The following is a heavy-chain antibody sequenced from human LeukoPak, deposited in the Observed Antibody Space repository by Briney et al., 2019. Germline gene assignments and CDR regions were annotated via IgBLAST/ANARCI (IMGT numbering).Heavy chain of an antibody. Sequence: GGSLRLSCAASGFTFSSYAMSWVRQAPGKGLEWVSLISATATYYADSVKGRFTISRDISRNTLYLQMNSLRADDTAVYYCAKGQASGSYPLDYWGQGTLVTVSS. CDR1: GFTFSSYA. J-gene: IGHJ4*02. V-gene: IGHV3-23*01. CDR3: AKGQASGSYPLDY. D-gene: IGHD3-16*02. CDR2: ISATAT.